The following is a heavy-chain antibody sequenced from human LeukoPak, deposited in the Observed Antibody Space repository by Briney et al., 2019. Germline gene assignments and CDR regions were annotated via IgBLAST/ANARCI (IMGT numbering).Heavy chain of an antibody. CDR3: ARAYMVYSSGWYVWFDP. J-gene: IGHJ5*02. CDR1: GFTFSDYY. Sequence: GGSLRLSCAASGFTFSDYYMSWIRQAPGKGLEWVSYISSSGSTIYYADSVKGRFTISRDNAKNSLYLQMNSLRAEDTAVYYCARAYMVYSSGWYVWFDPWGQGTLVTVSS. D-gene: IGHD6-19*01. CDR2: ISSSGSTI. V-gene: IGHV3-11*04.